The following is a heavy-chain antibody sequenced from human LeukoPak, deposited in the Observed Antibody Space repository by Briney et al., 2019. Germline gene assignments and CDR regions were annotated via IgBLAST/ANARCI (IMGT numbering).Heavy chain of an antibody. CDR3: AKEGRDIVVLPAAVNY. V-gene: IGHV3-23*01. Sequence: PGGSLRLSCAASGFTFSSYAMSWVRQAPGKGLEWVSAISGSGDSTYYADSVKGRFTISRDNSKNRLYLQMNSLRAEDTAVYFCAKEGRDIVVLPAAVNYWGQGTLLTVSS. CDR2: ISGSGDST. D-gene: IGHD2-2*01. J-gene: IGHJ4*02. CDR1: GFTFSSYA.